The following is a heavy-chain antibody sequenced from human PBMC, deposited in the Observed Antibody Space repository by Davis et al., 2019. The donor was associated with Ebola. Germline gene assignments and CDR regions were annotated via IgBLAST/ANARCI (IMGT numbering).Heavy chain of an antibody. J-gene: IGHJ4*02. Sequence: ASVKVSCKASGYTFTSYAMHWVRQAPGQGLEWMGRIIPILGIANYAQKFQGRVTMTRNTSISTAYMELSSLRSEDTSVYYCARDRGGDYSFDYWGQGTLVTVSS. CDR1: GYTFTSYA. CDR3: ARDRGGDYSFDY. CDR2: IIPILGIA. D-gene: IGHD3-10*01. V-gene: IGHV1-8*02.